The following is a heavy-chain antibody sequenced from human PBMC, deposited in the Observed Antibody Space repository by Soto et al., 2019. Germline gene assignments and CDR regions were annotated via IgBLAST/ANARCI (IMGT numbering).Heavy chain of an antibody. CDR3: ARDGDPESAFWRGPLGGGRFDP. Sequence: QVQLVQSGAEVKKPGSSVNVSCKTSVGTFGNSAVAWVRQAPGQGLEWMGGIVPMFGTANYAQKFKGRITITADDSTSTAYMELRSLRSADTAVYYCARDGDPESAFWRGPLGGGRFDPWGQGSLVTVSS. D-gene: IGHD3-3*01. V-gene: IGHV1-69*12. J-gene: IGHJ5*02. CDR1: VGTFGNSA. CDR2: IVPMFGTA.